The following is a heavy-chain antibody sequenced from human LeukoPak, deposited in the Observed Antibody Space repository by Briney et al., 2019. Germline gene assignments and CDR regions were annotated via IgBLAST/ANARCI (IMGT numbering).Heavy chain of an antibody. J-gene: IGHJ4*02. CDR3: AREGGIAVAGSLDY. CDR1: GFTFDDYA. CDR2: ISWNSGSI. D-gene: IGHD6-19*01. Sequence: PGGSLRLSCAASGFTFDDYAMHWVRQAPGKGLEWVSGISWNSGSIGYADSVKGRFTISRDNAKNSLYLQMNSLRAEDTAVYYCAREGGIAVAGSLDYWGQGTLVTVSS. V-gene: IGHV3-9*01.